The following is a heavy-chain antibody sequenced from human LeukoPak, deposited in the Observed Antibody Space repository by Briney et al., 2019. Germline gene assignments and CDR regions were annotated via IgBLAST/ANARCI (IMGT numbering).Heavy chain of an antibody. CDR3: ARLITIFGVVKGPFDI. V-gene: IGHV5-51*01. CDR2: IYPGDSET. Sequence: RGESLKISCKGSGYSFTSYWIGWVRQMPGKGLDWMGIIYPGDSETRYSPSFQGQVTMSADKSISTAYLQWSSLKASDTAMYYCARLITIFGVVKGPFDIWGQGTMVTVSS. J-gene: IGHJ3*02. D-gene: IGHD3-3*01. CDR1: GYSFTSYW.